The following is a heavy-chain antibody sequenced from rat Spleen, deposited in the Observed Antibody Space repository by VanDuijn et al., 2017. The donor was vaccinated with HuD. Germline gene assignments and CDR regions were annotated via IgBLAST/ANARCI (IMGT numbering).Heavy chain of an antibody. D-gene: IGHD1-2*01. Sequence: EVQLVESGGGLVQPGRSLKLSCAASGFTFSDYNMAWVRQAPKKGLEWVATISYDGSSTYYRDSVKGRFTISRDNAKSTLYLQMDSLRSEDTATYYCASHSSYIGYVMDAWGQGASVTVSS. V-gene: IGHV5-7*01. CDR3: ASHSSYIGYVMDA. CDR2: ISYDGSST. CDR1: GFTFSDYN. J-gene: IGHJ4*01.